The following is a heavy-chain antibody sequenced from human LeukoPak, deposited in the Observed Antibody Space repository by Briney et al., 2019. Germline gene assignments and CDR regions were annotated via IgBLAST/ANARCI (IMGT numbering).Heavy chain of an antibody. J-gene: IGHJ4*02. CDR1: GYTFTSYG. D-gene: IGHD3-22*01. V-gene: IGHV1-18*01. CDR3: ARDPYDSSGYYYSYFDY. Sequence: ASVKVSCKASGYTFTSYGISWVRQAPGQGLEWMGWISAYNGNTNYAQKLQGRVTMTTDTSTSTAYMELSSLRSEDTAVYYCARDPYDSSGYYYSYFDYWGQGTLVTVSS. CDR2: ISAYNGNT.